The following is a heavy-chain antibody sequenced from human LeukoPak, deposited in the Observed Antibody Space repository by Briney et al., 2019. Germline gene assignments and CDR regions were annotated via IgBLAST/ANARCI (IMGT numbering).Heavy chain of an antibody. J-gene: IGHJ4*02. D-gene: IGHD3-16*01. Sequence: GGSLRLSCAASGFTFSSYWVNWVRQAPGKGLEWVANIKQDGSEKYYVDSVKGRFTISRDNAKNSLYLQMNSLRAEDTAVYYCARLGEKADFDYWGQGTLVTVSS. CDR3: ARLGEKADFDY. V-gene: IGHV3-7*01. CDR2: IKQDGSEK. CDR1: GFTFSSYW.